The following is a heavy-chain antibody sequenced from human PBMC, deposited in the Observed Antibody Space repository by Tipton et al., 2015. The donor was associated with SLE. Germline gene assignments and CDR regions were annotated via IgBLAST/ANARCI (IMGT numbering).Heavy chain of an antibody. CDR1: GGSISSYY. D-gene: IGHD3-9*01. J-gene: IGHJ6*02. CDR3: ARDSQFDWHSSLDV. V-gene: IGHV4-59*01. Sequence: TLSLTCTVSGGSISSYYWSWIRQPPGKGLEWIGYIYYSGSTNYNPSLKSRVTISVDRSKNQFSLSLSSVTAADTAVYFCARDSQFDWHSSLDVWGQGTTVIVSS. CDR2: IYYSGST.